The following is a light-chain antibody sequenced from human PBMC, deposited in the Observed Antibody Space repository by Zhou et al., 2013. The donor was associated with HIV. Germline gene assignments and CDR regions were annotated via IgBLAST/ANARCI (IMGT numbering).Light chain of an antibody. CDR2: DAS. J-gene: IGKJ4*01. Sequence: EIVMTQSPATLSVSPGERATLSCRASQSVSSKLAWYQQKPGQAPRLLIYDASTSATGISVRFSGSGSGTEFTLTISSLQSEDFGVYYCHQYNNWPPVTFGGGTKVEIK. CDR3: HQYNNWPPVT. CDR1: QSVSSK. V-gene: IGKV3-15*01.